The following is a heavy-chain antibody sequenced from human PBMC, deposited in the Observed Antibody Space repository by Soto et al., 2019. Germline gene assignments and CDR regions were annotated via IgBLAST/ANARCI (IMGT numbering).Heavy chain of an antibody. J-gene: IGHJ3*02. Sequence: EVQLVESGGGLVKPGGSLRLSCAASGFTFSNAWMSWVRQAPGKGLEWVGRIKSKTDGGTTDYAAPVKGRFTISRDDSKNTLYLQMNSLKTEDTAVYYYTTEGGYNWNDNAFDIWGQGTMVTVSS. CDR1: GFTFSNAW. CDR3: TTEGGYNWNDNAFDI. V-gene: IGHV3-15*01. D-gene: IGHD1-20*01. CDR2: IKSKTDGGTT.